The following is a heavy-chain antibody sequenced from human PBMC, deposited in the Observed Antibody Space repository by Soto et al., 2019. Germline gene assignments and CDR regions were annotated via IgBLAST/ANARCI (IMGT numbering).Heavy chain of an antibody. Sequence: ASVKVACKASGYTFSSYAMHWVRQAPGQRLEWMGWINAGNGNTKYSQKFQGRVTITRDTSASTVYMELSSLRSEDTAVYYCARDDELELHAYYFDYWGQGTLVTVSS. V-gene: IGHV1-3*01. CDR1: GYTFSSYA. J-gene: IGHJ4*02. CDR2: INAGNGNT. D-gene: IGHD1-7*01. CDR3: ARDDELELHAYYFDY.